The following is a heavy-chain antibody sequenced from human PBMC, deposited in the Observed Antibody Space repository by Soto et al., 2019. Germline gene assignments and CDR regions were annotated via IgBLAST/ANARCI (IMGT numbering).Heavy chain of an antibody. Sequence: GASVKVSCKASGYTFTNSGISWVRQAPGQRLEWMGWINAGNGNTKYSQKFQGRVTITRDTSASTAYMELSSLRSEDTAVYYCARAGDYRGYYYGMDVWGQGTTVTVSS. CDR3: ARAGDYRGYYYGMDV. CDR1: GYTFTNSG. CDR2: INAGNGNT. J-gene: IGHJ6*02. V-gene: IGHV1-3*01. D-gene: IGHD4-17*01.